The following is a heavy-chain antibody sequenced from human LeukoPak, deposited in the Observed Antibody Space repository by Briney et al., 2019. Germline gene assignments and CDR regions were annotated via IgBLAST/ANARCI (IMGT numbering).Heavy chain of an antibody. D-gene: IGHD6-19*01. V-gene: IGHV3-9*01. CDR1: GFTFDDYV. CDR3: AKDRGLSSSGWYYAFDI. Sequence: PGGSLRLSCAASGFTFDDYVMYWVRQAPGKGLEWVSGIGWNSGVIGYADSVKGRFTISRDNAKNSLYLQMNSLRAEDTALYYCAKDRGLSSSGWYYAFDIWGQGTMVTVSS. CDR2: IGWNSGVI. J-gene: IGHJ3*02.